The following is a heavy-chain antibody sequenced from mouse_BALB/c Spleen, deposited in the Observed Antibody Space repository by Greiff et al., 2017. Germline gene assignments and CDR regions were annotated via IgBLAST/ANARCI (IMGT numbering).Heavy chain of an antibody. J-gene: IGHJ3*01. CDR1: GYSFTSYW. Sequence: VQLQQSGTVLARPGASVKMSCKASGYSFTSYWMHWVKQRPGQGLEWIGAIYPGNSDTSYNQKFKGKAKLTAVTSASTAYMGLSSLTNEDSAVYYWTRGNYYGSRGTWFAYWGQGTLVTVSA. V-gene: IGHV1-5*01. CDR2: IYPGNSDT. D-gene: IGHD1-1*01. CDR3: TRGNYYGSRGTWFAY.